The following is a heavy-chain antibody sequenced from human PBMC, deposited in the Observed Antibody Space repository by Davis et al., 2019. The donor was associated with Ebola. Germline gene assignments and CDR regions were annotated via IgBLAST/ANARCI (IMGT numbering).Heavy chain of an antibody. J-gene: IGHJ3*02. V-gene: IGHV3-7*01. D-gene: IGHD3-22*01. CDR3: AREFPYYYDTSGYNTFDI. Sequence: GESLKISCAASGFTFSSYWMSWVRQAPGKGLEWVANIKQDGSEKYYVDSVKGRFTISRDNAKNSLYLQMNSLRAEDTAVYYCAREFPYYYDTSGYNTFDIWGQGTMVTVSS. CDR2: IKQDGSEK. CDR1: GFTFSSYW.